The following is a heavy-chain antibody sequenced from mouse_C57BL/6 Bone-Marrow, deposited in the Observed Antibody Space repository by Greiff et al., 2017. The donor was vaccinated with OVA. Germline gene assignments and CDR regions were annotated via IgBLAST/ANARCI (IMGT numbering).Heavy chain of an antibody. J-gene: IGHJ1*03. V-gene: IGHV1-53*01. D-gene: IGHD1-1*01. CDR1: GYTFTSYW. Sequence: QVQLKQPGTELVKPGASVKLSCKASGYTFTSYWMHWVKQRPGQGLEWIGNINPSNGGTTYNEKFKSTATLTVDKSSSTAYMPLSSLTSEGSAVDDCAIDKYYGSSYWYFDYWGTGTTVTVSA. CDR3: AIDKYYGSSYWYFDY. CDR2: INPSNGGT.